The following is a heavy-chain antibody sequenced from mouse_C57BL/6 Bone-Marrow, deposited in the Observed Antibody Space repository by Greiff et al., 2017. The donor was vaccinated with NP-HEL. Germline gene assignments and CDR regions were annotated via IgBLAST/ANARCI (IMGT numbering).Heavy chain of an antibody. CDR1: GYTFTTYP. Sequence: VQLQQSGAELVKPGASVKMSCKASGYTFTTYPIEWMKQNHGKSLEWIGNFHPYTDDTKYNEKFKGTATLTVEKSSSTVYLELSRLTSDDSAVYYCARRGNDYSNWYVDVWGTGTTVTVSS. CDR3: ARRGNDYSNWYVDV. J-gene: IGHJ1*03. CDR2: FHPYTDDT. V-gene: IGHV1-47*01. D-gene: IGHD2-5*01.